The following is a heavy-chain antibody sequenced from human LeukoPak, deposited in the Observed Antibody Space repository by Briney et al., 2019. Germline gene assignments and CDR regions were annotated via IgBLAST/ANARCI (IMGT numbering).Heavy chain of an antibody. CDR3: AGEDGYCSSTSCSLP. CDR2: ISSSGSTI. V-gene: IGHV3-48*03. CDR1: GFTFSSYE. J-gene: IGHJ5*02. Sequence: GGSLRLSCAASGFTFSSYEMNWVRQAPGKGLEWVSYISSSGSTIYYADSVKGRFTISRDNAKNSLYLQMNSLRAEDTAVYYCAGEDGYCSSTSCSLPWGQGTLVTVSS. D-gene: IGHD2-2*01.